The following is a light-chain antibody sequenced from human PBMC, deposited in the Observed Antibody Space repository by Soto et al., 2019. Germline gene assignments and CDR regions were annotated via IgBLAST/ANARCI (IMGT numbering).Light chain of an antibody. CDR2: AAS. J-gene: IGKJ4*01. V-gene: IGKV1-9*01. CDR1: QGISSY. Sequence: DIQLTQSPSFLSASVGDRVTITCRASQGISSYLAWYQQKPGKAPKLLIYAASTLLSGGPSRFSGSGSGTEFTLTISRLQPEDFATYYCQQVNNYPLTVARGTKVDIK. CDR3: QQVNNYPLT.